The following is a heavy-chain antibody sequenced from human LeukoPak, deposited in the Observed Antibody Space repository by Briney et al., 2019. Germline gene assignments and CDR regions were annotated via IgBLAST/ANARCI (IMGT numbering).Heavy chain of an antibody. CDR1: GGSISSGGYS. Sequence: PSETLSLTCTVSGGSISSGGYSWSWIRQPPGKGLEWIGYIYHGGSTHYNPSLKSRVTISVDRSNNQFSLKLTSVTAADTAVYFCAKDNRGDYDILTGYYRGWFDPWGQGTLVTVSS. J-gene: IGHJ5*02. D-gene: IGHD3-9*01. CDR2: IYHGGST. CDR3: AKDNRGDYDILTGYYRGWFDP. V-gene: IGHV4-30-2*01.